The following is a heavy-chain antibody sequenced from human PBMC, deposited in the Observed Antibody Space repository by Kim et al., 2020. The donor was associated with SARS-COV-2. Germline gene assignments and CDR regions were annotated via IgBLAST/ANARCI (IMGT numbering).Heavy chain of an antibody. J-gene: IGHJ6*02. CDR3: ARDFNRDFWSGYYTHYYYYGMDV. CDR2: ISSSSSTI. CDR1: GFTFSSYS. D-gene: IGHD3-3*01. Sequence: GGSLRLSCAASGFTFSSYSMNWVRQAPGKGLEWVSYISSSSSTIYYADSVKGRFTISRDNAKNSLYLQMNSLRDEDTAVYYCARDFNRDFWSGYYTHYYYYGMDVWGQGTTVTVSS. V-gene: IGHV3-48*02.